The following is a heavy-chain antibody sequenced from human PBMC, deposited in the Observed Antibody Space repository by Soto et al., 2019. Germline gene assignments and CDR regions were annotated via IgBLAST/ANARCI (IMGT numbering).Heavy chain of an antibody. CDR2: IIPTFGTP. CDR3: ASERSAQDFDV. D-gene: IGHD1-26*01. Sequence: QVQLVQSGTVVQRRGSSVKVSCQASGGTFSSHGMAWVRQAPGQGLEWMGGIIPTFGTPTYAPKFQCRVTITAYKSTNTAYMERSRVGSADTGIYYCASERSAQDFDVWGQGTRITVSS. CDR1: GGTFSSHG. J-gene: IGHJ4*02. V-gene: IGHV1-69*06.